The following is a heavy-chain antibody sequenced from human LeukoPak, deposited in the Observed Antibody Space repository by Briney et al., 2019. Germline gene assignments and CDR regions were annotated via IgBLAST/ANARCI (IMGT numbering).Heavy chain of an antibody. CDR3: AHTADYYDSSGYCFFDY. CDR1: GFSLSTSGVG. CDR2: IYWDDDK. D-gene: IGHD3-22*01. Sequence: SGPTLVNPTQTLTLTCTFSGFSLSTSGVGVGWIRQPPGKALEWLALIYWDDDKRYSPSLKSRLTITKDTSKNQVVLTMTNMDPVDTATYYCAHTADYYDSSGYCFFDYWGQGTLVTVSS. J-gene: IGHJ4*02. V-gene: IGHV2-5*02.